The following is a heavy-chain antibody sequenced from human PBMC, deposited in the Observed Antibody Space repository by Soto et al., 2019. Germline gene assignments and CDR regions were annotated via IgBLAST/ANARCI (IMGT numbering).Heavy chain of an antibody. D-gene: IGHD2-21*02. J-gene: IGHJ5*02. V-gene: IGHV4-4*02. CDR2: IYHSGST. CDR1: GGSISSSNW. Sequence: SETLSLTCAVSGGSISSSNWWSWVRQPPGKGLEWIGEIYHSGSTNYNPSLKSRVTISVDKSKNQFSLKLSSVTAADTAVYYCARDLPPAYCGGDCYINWFDPRGQGTLVTVSS. CDR3: ARDLPPAYCGGDCYINWFDP.